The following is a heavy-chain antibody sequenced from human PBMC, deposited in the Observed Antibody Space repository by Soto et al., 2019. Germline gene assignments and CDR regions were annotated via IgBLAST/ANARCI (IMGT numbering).Heavy chain of an antibody. D-gene: IGHD2-2*02. Sequence: ASVKVSCKASGYTFTSYGISWVRQAPGQGLEWMGWISAYNGNTNYAQKLQGRVTMTTDTSTSTAYMELRSLRSDDTAVYYCARDLEEDIVVVPAAIQARYYYGMDVWGQGTTVTVSS. CDR2: ISAYNGNT. CDR3: ARDLEEDIVVVPAAIQARYYYGMDV. J-gene: IGHJ6*02. V-gene: IGHV1-18*01. CDR1: GYTFTSYG.